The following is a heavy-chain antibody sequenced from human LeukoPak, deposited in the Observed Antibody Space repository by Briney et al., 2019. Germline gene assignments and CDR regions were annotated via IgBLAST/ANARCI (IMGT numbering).Heavy chain of an antibody. D-gene: IGHD3-10*01. Sequence: SGTLSLTCAVSGGSISSSNWWSWVRQPPGKGLEWIGEIYHSGSTNYNPSLKSRVTISVDKSKNQFSLKLSSVTAADTAVYYCARSLLSAGSGSYGFDPWGQGTLVTVSS. J-gene: IGHJ5*02. CDR2: IYHSGST. V-gene: IGHV4-4*02. CDR1: GGSISSSNW. CDR3: ARSLLSAGSGSYGFDP.